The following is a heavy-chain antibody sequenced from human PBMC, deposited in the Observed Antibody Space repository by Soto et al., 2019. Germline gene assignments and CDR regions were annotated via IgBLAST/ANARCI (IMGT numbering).Heavy chain of an antibody. J-gene: IGHJ4*02. CDR3: AREGYYGSGSYRRPPFDY. Sequence: SETLSLTCTVSGGSISSYYWSWIRQPAGKGLEWIGRIYTSGSTNYNPSLKSRVTMSVDTSKNQFSLKLSSVTAADTAVYYCAREGYYGSGSYRRPPFDYWGQGTLVTVSS. CDR1: GGSISSYY. CDR2: IYTSGST. V-gene: IGHV4-4*07. D-gene: IGHD3-10*01.